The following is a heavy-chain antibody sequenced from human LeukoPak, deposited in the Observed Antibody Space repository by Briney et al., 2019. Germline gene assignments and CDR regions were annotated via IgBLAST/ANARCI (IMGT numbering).Heavy chain of an antibody. CDR3: ARIYN. CDR2: IYSGGST. Sequence: GGSVRLSCGASGIPVSNNYMSWVRQAPGKGLEWVSLIYSGGSTYYADSVRGRFTISRDNSKNTLYLQMNSLRVEDTAVYYCARIYNWGQGTLVTVSS. J-gene: IGHJ4*02. D-gene: IGHD4-4*01. CDR1: GIPVSNNY. V-gene: IGHV3-66*01.